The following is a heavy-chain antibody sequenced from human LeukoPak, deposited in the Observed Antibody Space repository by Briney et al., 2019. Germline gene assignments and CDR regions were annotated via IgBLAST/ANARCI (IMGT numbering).Heavy chain of an antibody. J-gene: IGHJ5*02. Sequence: ETLSLTCAVYGGSFSGYYWSWIRQPPGKGLEWIGEINHSGSTNYNPSLKSRVTISVDTSKNQFSLKLSSVTAADTAVYYCSRSFYSKGWFDPWGQGTLVTVSS. CDR2: INHSGST. CDR1: GGSFSGYY. D-gene: IGHD1-26*01. CDR3: SRSFYSKGWFDP. V-gene: IGHV4-34*01.